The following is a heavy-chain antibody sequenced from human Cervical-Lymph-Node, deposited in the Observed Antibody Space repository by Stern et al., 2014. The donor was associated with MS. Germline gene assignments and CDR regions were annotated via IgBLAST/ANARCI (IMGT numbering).Heavy chain of an antibody. CDR1: DGSISRYY. V-gene: IGHV4-59*01. D-gene: IGHD2-15*01. CDR2: VYYSWTY. CDR3: VGGVFLESGSFDY. Sequence: QVQLQESGPGLVQPSETLSLTCTVSDGSISRYYLSWIRQPPGKALEWIGYVYYSWTYNYNPSLKSRVTMSMDTSQNHVFLKLTSVTAADTAVYYCVGGVFLESGSFDYWGQGILVTVSS. J-gene: IGHJ4*02.